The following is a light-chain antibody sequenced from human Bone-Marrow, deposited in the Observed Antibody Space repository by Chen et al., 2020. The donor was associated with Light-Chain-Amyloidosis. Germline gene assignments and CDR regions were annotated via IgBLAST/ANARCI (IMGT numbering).Light chain of an antibody. Sequence: QSALTHPASVSGSPRQSITISCPGTSSDVGGDNHVSWYQQHPDKAPKLMIYEVTNRPSWVPERFSGSKSANTASLTISRLQTEDEADYFCSSYTITNTLVFGSGTRVTVL. CDR1: SSDVGGDNH. CDR2: EVT. J-gene: IGLJ1*01. CDR3: SSYTITNTLV. V-gene: IGLV2-14*01.